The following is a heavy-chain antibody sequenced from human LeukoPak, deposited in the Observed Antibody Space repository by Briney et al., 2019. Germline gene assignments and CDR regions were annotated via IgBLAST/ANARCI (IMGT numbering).Heavy chain of an antibody. V-gene: IGHV4-30-2*01. D-gene: IGHD2-2*01. CDR2: IYHSGST. CDR1: GGSISSGGYS. CDR3: ARGGYCSSTSCWSWFDP. Sequence: SETLSLTCAVSGGSISSGGYSWGWIRQPPGKGLEWIGYIYHSGSTYYNPSLKSRVTISVDRSKNQFSLKLSSVTAADTAVYYCARGGYCSSTSCWSWFDPWGQGTLVTVSS. J-gene: IGHJ5*02.